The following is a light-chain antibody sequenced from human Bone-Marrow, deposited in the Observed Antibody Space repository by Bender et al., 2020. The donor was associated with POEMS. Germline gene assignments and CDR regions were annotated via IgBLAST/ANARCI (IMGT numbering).Light chain of an antibody. J-gene: IGLJ2*01. CDR1: SIGRQS. Sequence: SYVLTQPPSVSVAPGKTARITCGGDSIGRQSVHWYQQKPGQAPVLVVYDDSDRPSGIPERLSGSDSGNTATLTISRVEAGDEADYYCQAWDSRTVIFGGGTKLTVL. CDR2: DDS. CDR3: QAWDSRTVI. V-gene: IGLV3-21*03.